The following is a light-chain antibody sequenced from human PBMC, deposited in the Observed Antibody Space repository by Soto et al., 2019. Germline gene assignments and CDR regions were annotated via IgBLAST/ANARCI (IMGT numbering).Light chain of an antibody. Sequence: DIQMTQSPSTLSASVGDRVTIPCRASQSINTWLAWYQQRPGRAPRLLIYDASTLASGVPSRFSGSGSGTEFTLPISSLQPDDFATYFCLQYNSYSSWTFGQGTQVDI. CDR2: DAS. V-gene: IGKV1-5*01. CDR3: LQYNSYSSWT. J-gene: IGKJ1*01. CDR1: QSINTW.